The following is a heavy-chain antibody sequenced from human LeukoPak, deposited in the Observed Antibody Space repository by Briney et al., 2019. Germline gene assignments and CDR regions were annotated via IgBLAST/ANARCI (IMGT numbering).Heavy chain of an antibody. CDR3: AKDMMDTAMDY. CDR1: GFIFNNYA. CDR2: ISGSGGST. J-gene: IGHJ4*02. V-gene: IGHV3-23*01. D-gene: IGHD5-18*01. Sequence: GGSLRLSCAGSGFIFNNYAMHWVRQPPGKGLEWVSAISGSGGSTYYADSVKGRFTISRDNSKNTLYLQMNSLRAEDTAVYYCAKDMMDTAMDYWGQGTLVTVSS.